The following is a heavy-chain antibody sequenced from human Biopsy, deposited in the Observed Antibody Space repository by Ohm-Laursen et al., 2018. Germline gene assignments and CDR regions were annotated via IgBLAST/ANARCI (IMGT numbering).Heavy chain of an antibody. D-gene: IGHD3-16*01. CDR2: ISSGGSTI. CDR1: GFTFSNYQ. CDR3: GRSYGIMAAPVHL. J-gene: IGHJ4*01. Sequence: SLRLSCSAVGFTFSNYQMSWIRQTPGKGLEWVSHISSGGSTIFHADSVKGRFTISRDDAKGPLYLQMTNLRAEDTAVYYCGRSYGIMAAPVHLWGQGTLVTVSS. V-gene: IGHV3-11*01.